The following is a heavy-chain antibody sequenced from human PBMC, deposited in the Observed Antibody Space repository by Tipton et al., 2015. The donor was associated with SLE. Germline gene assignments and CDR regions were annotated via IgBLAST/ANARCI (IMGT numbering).Heavy chain of an antibody. D-gene: IGHD5-12*01. CDR3: AKPVGYSGYDSWDY. Sequence: SLRLSCAASGFTFTTYAMSWVRQAPGKGLEWVSTISGSGGSTYYADSVKGRFTISRDNSKNTLYLQMNSLRAEDTAVYYCAKPVGYSGYDSWDYWGQGTLVTVSS. CDR2: ISGSGGST. V-gene: IGHV3-23*01. CDR1: GFTFTTYA. J-gene: IGHJ4*02.